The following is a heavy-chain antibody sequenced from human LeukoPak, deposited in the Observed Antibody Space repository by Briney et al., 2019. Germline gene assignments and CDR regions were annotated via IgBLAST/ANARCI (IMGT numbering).Heavy chain of an antibody. CDR1: GYTFTSYH. J-gene: IGHJ6*03. CDR3: ARGELGYRSGSSHYYYYYYMDV. Sequence: GASVKVSCKASGYTFTSYHMHWVRQAPGQGLEWMGWMNPNSGNTGYAQKFQGRVTITRNTSISTAYMELSSLRSEDTAVYYCARGELGYRSGSSHYYYYYYMDVWGKGTTVTASS. CDR2: MNPNSGNT. D-gene: IGHD1-7*01. V-gene: IGHV1-8*03.